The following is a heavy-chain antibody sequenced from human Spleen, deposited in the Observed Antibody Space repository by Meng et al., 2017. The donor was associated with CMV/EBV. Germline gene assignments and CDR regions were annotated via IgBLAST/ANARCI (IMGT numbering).Heavy chain of an antibody. J-gene: IGHJ6*02. CDR2: MNQDGSQK. CDR3: ARVAAAGRGMDV. CDR1: GFTFSSLW. Sequence: GESLKISCAASGFTFSSLWMTWVRQAPGKGLEWVANMNQDGSQKNYVDPVRGRFTISRDNAKSSLFLQMNSLRAEDTAVYYCARVAAAGRGMDVWGQGTTVTVSS. D-gene: IGHD6-13*01. V-gene: IGHV3-7*04.